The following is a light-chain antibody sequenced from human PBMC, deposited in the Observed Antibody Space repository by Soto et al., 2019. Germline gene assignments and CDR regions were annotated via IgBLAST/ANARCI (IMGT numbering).Light chain of an antibody. CDR1: QTVISN. J-gene: IGKJ1*01. CDR3: QQNYRWPLT. V-gene: IGKV3-15*01. CDR2: DAS. Sequence: EIQMTQSPSTLSVSSGERATLSCGASQTVISNLAWYQQKPGKAPRLLIYDASTWESEIPARFSGSGSETDFTLTISSLQPEDFEPYYCQQNYRWPLTFGEGTKVDIK.